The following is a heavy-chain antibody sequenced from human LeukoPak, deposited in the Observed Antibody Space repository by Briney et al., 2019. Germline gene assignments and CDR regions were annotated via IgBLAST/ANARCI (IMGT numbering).Heavy chain of an antibody. CDR2: IYYSGST. D-gene: IGHD2-21*01. CDR3: VAVRSLNWFDP. J-gene: IGHJ5*02. CDR1: GGSISSGGYY. V-gene: IGHV4-31*03. Sequence: PSQTLSLTCTVSGGSISSGGYYWSWIRQHPGKGLEWIGYIYYSGSTYYNPSLKSRVTISVDTSKIQFSLKLSSVTAADTAVYYCVAVRSLNWFDPWGQGTLVTVSS.